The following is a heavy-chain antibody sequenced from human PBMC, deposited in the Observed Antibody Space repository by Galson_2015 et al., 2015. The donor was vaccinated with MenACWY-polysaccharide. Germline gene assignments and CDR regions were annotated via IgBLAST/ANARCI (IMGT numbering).Heavy chain of an antibody. Sequence: QSGAEVKKPGESLKISCEGSGYSFTSYWTAWVRQMPGKGLEWMGIIYPGDSDTRYSPSFQGQVTISADKSISTAYLQWSSLKASDTAMYYCARNNYAGLRGYYYGMDVWGQGTTVTVSS. V-gene: IGHV5-51*01. D-gene: IGHD5-12*01. CDR3: ARNNYAGLRGYYYGMDV. CDR1: GYSFTSYW. CDR2: IYPGDSDT. J-gene: IGHJ6*02.